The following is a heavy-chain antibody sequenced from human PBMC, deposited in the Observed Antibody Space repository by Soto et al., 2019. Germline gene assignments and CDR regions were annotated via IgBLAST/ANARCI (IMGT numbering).Heavy chain of an antibody. V-gene: IGHV3-33*01. Sequence: LRLSCAASGFTFSSYGMHWVRQAPGKGLEWVAVIWYDGSNKYYADSVKGRFTISRDNSKNTLYLQMNSLRAEDTAVYYCARDGGSGWFPYYYFGPEVWGQGTTDTVSS. D-gene: IGHD6-19*01. CDR3: ARDGGSGWFPYYYFGPEV. J-gene: IGHJ6*01. CDR1: GFTFSSYG. CDR2: IWYDGSNK.